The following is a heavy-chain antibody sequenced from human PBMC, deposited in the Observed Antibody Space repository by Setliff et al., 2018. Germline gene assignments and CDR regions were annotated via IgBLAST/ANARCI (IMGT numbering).Heavy chain of an antibody. V-gene: IGHV4-39*07. CDR2: IYYSGST. CDR1: GGSISSSSYY. CDR3: ARRETYYNFWSGYYAY. D-gene: IGHD3-3*01. J-gene: IGHJ4*02. Sequence: SESLSLTCTVSGGSISSSSYYWGWIRQPPGKGLEWIGSIYYSGSTYYNPSLKSRVTISVDTSKNQFSLKLSSVTAADTAVYYCARRETYYNFWSGYYAYWGQGTLVTV.